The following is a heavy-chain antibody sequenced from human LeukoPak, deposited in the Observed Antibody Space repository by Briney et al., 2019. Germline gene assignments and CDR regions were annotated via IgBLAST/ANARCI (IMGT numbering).Heavy chain of an antibody. J-gene: IGHJ4*02. D-gene: IGHD1-14*01. CDR1: GFNFGNYA. CDR2: IRSKASGGAI. Sequence: GGSLRLSCTASGFNFGNYAMSWVRQAPGRGLEWLGFIRSKASGGAIEYDPSVDGRFTISRDDSKSIAYLQMTSLKTEDTATYFCTREVDGMSAYWGQGTLVTVSS. V-gene: IGHV3-49*04. CDR3: TREVDGMSAY.